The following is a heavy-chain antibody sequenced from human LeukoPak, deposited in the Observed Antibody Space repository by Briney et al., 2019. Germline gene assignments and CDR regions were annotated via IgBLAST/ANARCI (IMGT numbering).Heavy chain of an antibody. D-gene: IGHD3-22*01. CDR2: IYYSGST. J-gene: IGHJ4*02. Sequence: SETLSPTCTVSGGSISSSSYYWGWIRQPPGKGLEWIGSIYYSGSTYYNPSLKSRVTISVDTSKNQFSLKLSSVTAADTAVYYCARVGGKYYYDSSGYPFDYWGQGTLVTVSS. V-gene: IGHV4-39*01. CDR1: GGSISSSSYY. CDR3: ARVGGKYYYDSSGYPFDY.